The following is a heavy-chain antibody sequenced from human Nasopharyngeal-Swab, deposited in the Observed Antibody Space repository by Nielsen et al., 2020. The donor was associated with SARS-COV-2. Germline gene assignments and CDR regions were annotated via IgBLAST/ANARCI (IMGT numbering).Heavy chain of an antibody. Sequence: GESLKISCAASGFTFSNYAMSWVRQAPGRGLEWVSVISGSGGATHSADSAKGRFAISRDNSKNTLYLQMNSLRAEDTAVYYCARDRVVTGYFDYWGQGTLVTVSS. CDR3: ARDRVVTGYFDY. V-gene: IGHV3-23*01. D-gene: IGHD3-22*01. J-gene: IGHJ4*02. CDR2: ISGSGGAT. CDR1: GFTFSNYA.